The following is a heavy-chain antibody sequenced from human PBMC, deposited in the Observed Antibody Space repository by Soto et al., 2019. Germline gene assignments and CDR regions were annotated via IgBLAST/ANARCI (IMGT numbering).Heavy chain of an antibody. CDR2: ITPFFDTP. V-gene: IGHV1-69*06. CDR1: GGTFSNDA. D-gene: IGHD2-21*02. CDR3: AREVVTETTLGFFDS. Sequence: QVHLLQSGAEVKKLGSSVKVSCKASGGTFSNDAVGWLRQAPGQGLEWMGGITPFFDTPNYAQRFRGRVTITADTSTSTVYMELRSLRSEDTAIYYCAREVVTETTLGFFDSWGQGTLVTVSS. J-gene: IGHJ4*02.